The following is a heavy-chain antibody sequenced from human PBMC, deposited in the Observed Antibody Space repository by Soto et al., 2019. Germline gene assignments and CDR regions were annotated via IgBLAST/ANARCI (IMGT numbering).Heavy chain of an antibody. J-gene: IGHJ4*02. CDR2: ISSSSRTI. CDR3: GTENVDTPRGGFDY. Sequence: EVQLVESGGGLVQPGGSLRLSCAASGFTFSCCDMIWVRQAPGKGLECVSYISSSSRTIYYADSVKGRFTISRDNTKNSLYLQMNSMGAEDTAVYYCGTENVDTPRGGFDYWGQGTLVSVSS. CDR1: GFTFSCCD. V-gene: IGHV3-48*01. D-gene: IGHD5-18*01.